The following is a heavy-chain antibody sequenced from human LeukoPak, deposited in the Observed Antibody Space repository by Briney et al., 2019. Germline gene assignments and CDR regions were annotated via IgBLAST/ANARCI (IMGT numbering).Heavy chain of an antibody. Sequence: GGSLRLSCTASGFTFSSYSMNWVRQAPGKGLEWVSYISSSSSAIYYADSVKGRFTISGDNAKNSLYLQMNSLRAEDTAVYYCARDVSYAFDIWGQGTMVTVSS. CDR1: GFTFSSYS. J-gene: IGHJ3*02. V-gene: IGHV3-48*01. CDR3: ARDVSYAFDI. D-gene: IGHD5/OR15-5a*01. CDR2: ISSSSSAI.